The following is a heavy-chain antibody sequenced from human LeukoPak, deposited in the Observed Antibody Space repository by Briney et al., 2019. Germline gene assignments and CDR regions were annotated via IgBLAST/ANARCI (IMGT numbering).Heavy chain of an antibody. D-gene: IGHD2-15*01. CDR1: DGSINNYY. CDR3: ARHQMNCSGGSCFSYYFDY. Sequence: PSETLSLTCTVSDGSINNYYWTWIRQPPGKELEWIEYIYYSGSTNYNPSLKSRVTISVDTSKNQFSLKLSSVTAADTAVYYCARHQMNCSGGSCFSYYFDYWGQGTLVTVSS. V-gene: IGHV4-59*08. J-gene: IGHJ4*02. CDR2: IYYSGST.